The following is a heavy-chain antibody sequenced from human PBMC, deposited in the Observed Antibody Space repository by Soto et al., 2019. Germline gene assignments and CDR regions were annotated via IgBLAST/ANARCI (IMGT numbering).Heavy chain of an antibody. CDR2: TIPIIGTT. V-gene: IGHV1-69*13. J-gene: IGHJ4*02. CDR3: AAGDSSDSGDD. Sequence: SVKVSCKASGATLSTHGISWVRQAPGQGLEWMGGTIPIIGTTDYAEKFQGRVKITADESTTTSYMELSSLRPDDTAVYYCAAGDSSDSGDDCGQVTFVTLSS. CDR1: GATLSTHG. D-gene: IGHD6-19*01.